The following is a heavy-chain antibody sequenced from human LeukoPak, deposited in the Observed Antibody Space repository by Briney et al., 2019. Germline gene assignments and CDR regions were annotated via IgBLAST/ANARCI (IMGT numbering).Heavy chain of an antibody. CDR2: ISGSGGTT. V-gene: IGHV3-23*01. Sequence: GGSLRLSCAASGFTFSSYAMNWVRQAPGKGLEWVSAISGSGGTTYYADSVKGRFTISRDNSKNTLFLQMNSLRAEDTAIYYCAKDREGLSSGYDLEYFDYWGQGTLVTVSS. J-gene: IGHJ4*02. CDR1: GFTFSSYA. D-gene: IGHD5-12*01. CDR3: AKDREGLSSGYDLEYFDY.